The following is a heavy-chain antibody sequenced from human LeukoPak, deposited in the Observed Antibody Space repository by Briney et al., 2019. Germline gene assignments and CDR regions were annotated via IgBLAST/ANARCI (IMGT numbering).Heavy chain of an antibody. D-gene: IGHD3-16*01. CDR2: ISYDGSNK. CDR1: GFTFSSYG. J-gene: IGHJ4*02. CDR3: AKDAGEGYFDY. Sequence: GGSLRLSCAASGFTFSSYGMLWVRQAPGKGLEWVAVISYDGSNKYYADSVKGRFTISRDNSKNTLYLQMNSLRAEDTAVYYCAKDAGEGYFDYWGQGTLVTVSS. V-gene: IGHV3-30*18.